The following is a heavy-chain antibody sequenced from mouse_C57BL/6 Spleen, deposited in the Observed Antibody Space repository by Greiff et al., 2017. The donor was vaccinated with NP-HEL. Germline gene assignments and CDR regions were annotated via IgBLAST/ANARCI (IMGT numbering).Heavy chain of an antibody. J-gene: IGHJ4*01. CDR3: ARNDYYGSHYYAMDY. CDR2: IYPGDGDT. V-gene: IGHV1-82*01. CDR1: GYAFSSSW. D-gene: IGHD1-1*01. Sequence: QVQLQQSGPELVKPGASVKISCKASGYAFSSSWMNWVKQRPGKGLEWIGRIYPGDGDTNYNGKFKGKATLTADKSSSTAYMQLSSLTSEDSAVYFCARNDYYGSHYYAMDYWGQGTSVTVSS.